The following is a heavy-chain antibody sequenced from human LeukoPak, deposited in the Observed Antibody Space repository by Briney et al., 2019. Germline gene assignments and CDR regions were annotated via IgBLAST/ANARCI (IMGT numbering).Heavy chain of an antibody. CDR2: ISSGGDSI. Sequence: GGSLRLSCAASGFTFSGYWMHWVRQAPGKGLQWVSYISSGGDSIYYADSVRGRFTISRDNAKNSLYLQMNSLRADDTAVYYCAREMDGEYGSGTFYDLWGQGNMVTVSS. V-gene: IGHV3-11*01. CDR1: GFTFSGYW. J-gene: IGHJ5*02. CDR3: AREMDGEYGSGTFYDL. D-gene: IGHD3-10*01.